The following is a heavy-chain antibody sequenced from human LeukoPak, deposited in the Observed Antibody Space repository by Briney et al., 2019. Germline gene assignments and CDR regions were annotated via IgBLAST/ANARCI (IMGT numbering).Heavy chain of an antibody. Sequence: GASVKVSCKASGYTFTSYGISWVRQAPGQGLEWMGWISAYNGNTNYAQKLQGRVTMTTDTSTSTAYMELRSLRSDDTAVYYCARAIPGDFYYYYMDVWGKGTTVTVSS. CDR3: ARAIPGDFYYYYMDV. D-gene: IGHD1-20*01. CDR1: GYTFTSYG. CDR2: ISAYNGNT. V-gene: IGHV1-18*01. J-gene: IGHJ6*03.